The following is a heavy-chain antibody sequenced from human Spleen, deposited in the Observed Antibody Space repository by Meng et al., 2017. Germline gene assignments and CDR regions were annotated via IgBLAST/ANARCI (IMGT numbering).Heavy chain of an antibody. CDR3: ARDFTSGSSGDP. Sequence: QVQLVQSGAEVKKPGAAVKVSCKASGYTFTSYAIHWARQAPGQSLEWMGWITPGSGNTKYSQKFQGRVTITTDTSASTAYMELSTLRSEDTAVYYCARDFTSGSSGDPWGQGTLVTVSS. CDR1: GYTFTSYA. J-gene: IGHJ5*02. D-gene: IGHD5-12*01. V-gene: IGHV1-3*01. CDR2: ITPGSGNT.